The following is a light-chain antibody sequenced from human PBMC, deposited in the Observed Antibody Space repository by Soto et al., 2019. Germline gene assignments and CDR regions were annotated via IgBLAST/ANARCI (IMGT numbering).Light chain of an antibody. V-gene: IGKV1-39*01. Sequence: DIQMTQSPSSLSASVGDRVTITCRASQSISNYLNWYQQKPGKAPNPLIYDASSLQSGVPSRFSGSGSGTDFTLTISSLQPEDFATYYCQQSYSTPPGTFGQGTKVDIK. CDR2: DAS. CDR3: QQSYSTPPGT. CDR1: QSISNY. J-gene: IGKJ2*01.